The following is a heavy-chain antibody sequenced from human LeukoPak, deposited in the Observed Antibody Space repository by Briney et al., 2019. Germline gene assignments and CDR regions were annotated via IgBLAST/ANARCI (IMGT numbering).Heavy chain of an antibody. J-gene: IGHJ4*02. D-gene: IGHD2-15*01. CDR1: GGSISSSY. Sequence: PSETLSLTCTVSGGSISSSYWSWIRQPPGKGLECIGYIYYSGSTNYNPSLKNRVTISVDTSKNQFSLKLSSVTAADTAVYYCARVYCSGGSCYFNYWGQGTLVTVSS. CDR2: IYYSGST. V-gene: IGHV4-59*13. CDR3: ARVYCSGGSCYFNY.